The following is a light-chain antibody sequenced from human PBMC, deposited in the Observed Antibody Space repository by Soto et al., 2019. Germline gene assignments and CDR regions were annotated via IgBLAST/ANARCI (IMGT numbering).Light chain of an antibody. CDR2: GAF. CDR1: QSVRSN. Sequence: EIVMTQSPVTLSGSPGERATLSFTASQSVRSNLAWYQHKPGQAPSLLIYGAFTRATGIPARFSGTGSGTEFTLTISSLQSEDFALYYCQQYNDWPLTFGQGTKVDIK. J-gene: IGKJ1*01. V-gene: IGKV3-15*01. CDR3: QQYNDWPLT.